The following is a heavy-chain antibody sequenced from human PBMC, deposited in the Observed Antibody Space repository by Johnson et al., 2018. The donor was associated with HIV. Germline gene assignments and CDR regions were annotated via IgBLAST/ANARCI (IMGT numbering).Heavy chain of an antibody. Sequence: VQLVESGGGLVKPGGSLRLSCAASGFTFSNAWMSWVRQAPGKGLEWVANINQDGSEKYYVDSVKGRFTISRDNAKNSLYLQRSSLRVEDTAVYYCAKVFSDNGNLASSLDDAFNIWGQGTMVTVSS. CDR2: INQDGSEK. CDR3: AKVFSDNGNLASSLDDAFNI. V-gene: IGHV3-7*01. CDR1: GFTFSNAW. J-gene: IGHJ3*02. D-gene: IGHD1-1*01.